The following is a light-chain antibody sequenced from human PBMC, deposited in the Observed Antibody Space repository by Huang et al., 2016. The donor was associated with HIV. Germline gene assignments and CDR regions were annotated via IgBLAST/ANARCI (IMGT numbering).Light chain of an antibody. CDR2: DTS. CDR1: QSVSSD. CDR3: QQRSNWPPWT. J-gene: IGKJ1*01. V-gene: IGKV3-11*01. Sequence: EIVLTQSPATLYLSPGERATLSCRASQSVSSDLAWYQQKPSQAPRLLIYDTSSRATGLPARFSGSGSGTDFTLTISSLEPEDFAVYYCQQRSNWPPWTFGQGTKVEIK.